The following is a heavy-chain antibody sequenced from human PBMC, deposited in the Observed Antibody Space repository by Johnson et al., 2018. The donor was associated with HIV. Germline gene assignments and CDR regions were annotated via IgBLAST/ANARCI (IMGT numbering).Heavy chain of an antibody. CDR1: GFTFDDYG. V-gene: IGHV3-20*04. D-gene: IGHD2-21*01. J-gene: IGHJ3*02. CDR2: INWNGGST. CDR3: VRDDGSDYEAFDI. Sequence: VQLVESGGGVVRPGGSLRLSCAASGFTFDDYGMSWVRQAPGKGLEWVSGINWNGGSTGYADSVKGRFTISRDNAKKSLYLQMNSLRAEDTAVYYCVRDDGSDYEAFDIWGQGTLVAVSS.